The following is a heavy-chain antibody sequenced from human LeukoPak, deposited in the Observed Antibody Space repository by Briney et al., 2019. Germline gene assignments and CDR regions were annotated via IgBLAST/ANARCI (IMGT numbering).Heavy chain of an antibody. Sequence: HLGGSLRLSCAASGFTFSSYGMHWVRQAPGKGLEWVAVIWYDGSNKYYADSVKGRFTISRDNSKNTLYLQMNSLRAEDTAVYYCARGQNPDYFDYWGQGTLVTVSS. CDR2: IWYDGSNK. J-gene: IGHJ4*02. V-gene: IGHV3-33*01. CDR1: GFTFSSYG. CDR3: ARGQNPDYFDY. D-gene: IGHD1-14*01.